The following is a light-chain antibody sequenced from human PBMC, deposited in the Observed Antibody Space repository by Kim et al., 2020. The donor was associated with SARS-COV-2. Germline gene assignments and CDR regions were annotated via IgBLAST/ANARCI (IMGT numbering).Light chain of an antibody. J-gene: IGLJ2*01. CDR2: EDN. CDR1: SGSIATNY. CDR3: QSYDSSNHVV. Sequence: NTVHIPCPGSSGSIATNYVQWYQQRPGSAPTTVIYEDNQSPSGVPDRFSGSIDRSANSASLTISGLKTEDEADYYCQSYDSSNHVVFGGGTQLTVL. V-gene: IGLV6-57*02.